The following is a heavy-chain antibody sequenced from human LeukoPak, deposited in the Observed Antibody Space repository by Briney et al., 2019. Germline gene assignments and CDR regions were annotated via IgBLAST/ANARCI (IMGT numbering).Heavy chain of an antibody. J-gene: IGHJ4*02. Sequence: GASVKVSCKASGYTFTSYYMHWVRQAPGQGLEWRGKINPSGGSTSYAQKFQGRVTMTRDTSTSTVYMELSSLRSEDTAVYYCAREGRAGAGDYWGQGTLVTLCS. D-gene: IGHD1-26*01. V-gene: IGHV1-46*01. CDR1: GYTFTSYY. CDR2: INPSGGST. CDR3: AREGRAGAGDY.